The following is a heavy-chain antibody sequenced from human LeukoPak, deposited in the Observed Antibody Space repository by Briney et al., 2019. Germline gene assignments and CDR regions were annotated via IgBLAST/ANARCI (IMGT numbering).Heavy chain of an antibody. CDR2: IYHSGST. V-gene: IGHV4-38-2*01. D-gene: IGHD4-23*01. CDR3: ARRHGGFPFDY. J-gene: IGHJ4*02. CDR1: GYSISSGYY. Sequence: MTSETLSLTCAVSGYSISSGYYWGWIRQPPGKGLEWIGSIYHSGSTYYNPSLKSRVTISVDTSNNQFSLKLSSVTAADTAVYYCARRHGGFPFDYWGQGTLVTVSS.